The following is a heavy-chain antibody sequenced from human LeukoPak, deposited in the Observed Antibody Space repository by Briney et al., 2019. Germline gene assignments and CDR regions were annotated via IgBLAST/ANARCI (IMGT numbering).Heavy chain of an antibody. CDR1: GGSFSGYY. Sequence: SETLSLTCAVYGGSFSGYYWSWIRQPPGKGLEWIGEVNHSGSTNYNPSLKSRVTISVDTSKNQFSLKLSSVTAADTAVYYCARGGDAFDIWGQGTMVTVSS. CDR2: VNHSGST. V-gene: IGHV4-34*01. CDR3: ARGGDAFDI. J-gene: IGHJ3*02.